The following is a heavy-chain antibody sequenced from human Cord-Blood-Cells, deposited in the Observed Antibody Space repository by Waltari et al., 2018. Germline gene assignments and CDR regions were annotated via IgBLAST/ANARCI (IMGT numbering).Heavy chain of an antibody. V-gene: IGHV4-34*01. CDR1: GGDFSGHS. J-gene: IGHJ4*02. Sequence: QVQLQQGGAGLVKPSETLSLTCAVDGGDFSGHSWSWIRPAPGKGLEWLGEINHSGSTNYNPSLKSRVTISVDTSKNQFSLKLSSVTAADTAVYYCARGPTIFGVVIMGFDYWGQGTLVTVSS. CDR3: ARGPTIFGVVIMGFDY. D-gene: IGHD3-3*01. CDR2: INHSGST.